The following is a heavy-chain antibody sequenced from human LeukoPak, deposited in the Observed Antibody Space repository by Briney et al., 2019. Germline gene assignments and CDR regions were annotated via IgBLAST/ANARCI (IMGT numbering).Heavy chain of an antibody. Sequence: SETLSLTCTVSGGSISSSSYYWGWIRQPPGKGLEWIGSIYYSGSTNYNPSLKSRVTISVDTSKNQFSLKLSSVTAADTAVYYCARELGYCSGGSCYNAFDIWGQGTMVTVSS. CDR3: ARELGYCSGGSCYNAFDI. CDR2: IYYSGST. J-gene: IGHJ3*02. V-gene: IGHV4-39*07. CDR1: GGSISSSSYY. D-gene: IGHD2-15*01.